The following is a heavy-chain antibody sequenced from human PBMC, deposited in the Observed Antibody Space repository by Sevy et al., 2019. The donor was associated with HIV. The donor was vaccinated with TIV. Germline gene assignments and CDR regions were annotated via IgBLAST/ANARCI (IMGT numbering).Heavy chain of an antibody. CDR3: TRDLSGYSSGGGY. Sequence: GGSLRLSFTASGFTFGDYAMSWFRQAPGKGLEWVGFIRSKAHGGTTEYAASVKGRFTISRDDSKSIAYLQMNSLKTEDTAVYYCTRDLSGYSSGGGYWGQGTLVTVSS. J-gene: IGHJ4*02. V-gene: IGHV3-49*03. CDR1: GFTFGDYA. D-gene: IGHD6-19*01. CDR2: IRSKAHGGTT.